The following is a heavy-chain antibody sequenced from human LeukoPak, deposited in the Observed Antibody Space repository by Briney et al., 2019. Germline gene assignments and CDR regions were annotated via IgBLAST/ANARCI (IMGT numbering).Heavy chain of an antibody. J-gene: IGHJ4*02. D-gene: IGHD3-10*01. CDR3: ARDSIDGSGTYYNDSPDY. CDR2: ISAYNGNT. V-gene: IGHV1-18*01. Sequence: ASVKVSCKASGYTFSSYGISWVRQAPGQGLERMGWISAYNGNTDYGQNLRGRLIMTTDTSTSTAYMELRSLRSDDTAVYYCARDSIDGSGTYYNDSPDYWGQGTLVTVSS. CDR1: GYTFSSYG.